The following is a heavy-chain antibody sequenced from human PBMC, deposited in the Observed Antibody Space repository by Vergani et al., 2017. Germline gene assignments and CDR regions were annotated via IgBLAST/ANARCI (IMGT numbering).Heavy chain of an antibody. CDR2: SNPNSGGQ. J-gene: IGHJ6*03. CDR1: GYTFTGYY. D-gene: IGHD6-13*01. Sequence: QVQLVQSGAEVKKPGASVKVSCKASGYTFTGYYMHWVRQAPGHGLEWMGWSNPNSGGQNYAQKLQGRVTMTRDTSISTAYMELSRLRYDDTALYYCARDGSSSWPYYYYYMDVWGKGTTVTVSS. V-gene: IGHV1-2*02. CDR3: ARDGSSSWPYYYYYMDV.